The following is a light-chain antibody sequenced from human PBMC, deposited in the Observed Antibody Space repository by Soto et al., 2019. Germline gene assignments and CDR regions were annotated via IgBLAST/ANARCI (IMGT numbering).Light chain of an antibody. CDR1: SSDVGGYNY. CDR2: EVS. CDR3: SSYAGSSYV. V-gene: IGLV2-8*01. J-gene: IGLJ1*01. Sequence: QSALTQPPSASGSPGQSVTISCTGTSSDVGGYNYVSWYQQHPGKGPKLMIYEVSKRYSGVPDRFSGSKSGNTASLTVSGLQAEDEADYYCSSYAGSSYVFGTGTKVTVL.